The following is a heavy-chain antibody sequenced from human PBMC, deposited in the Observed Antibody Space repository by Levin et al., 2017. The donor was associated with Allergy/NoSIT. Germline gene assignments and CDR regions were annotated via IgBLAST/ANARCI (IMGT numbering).Heavy chain of an antibody. Sequence: SETLSLTCTVSNGSVNGDSLYWSWIRQPPGRRLEWIGYISHSGYTNYNPSLASRVATSVDPSKNQFSLRLSSVTAADTAVYYCARDILGVGELMHDFWGQGTLVTVSS. V-gene: IGHV4-61*01. CDR1: NGSVNGDSLY. D-gene: IGHD3-10*01. J-gene: IGHJ4*02. CDR2: ISHSGYT. CDR3: ARDILGVGELMHDF.